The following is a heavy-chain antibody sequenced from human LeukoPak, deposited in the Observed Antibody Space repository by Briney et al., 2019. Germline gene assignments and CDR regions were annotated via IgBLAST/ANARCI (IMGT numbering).Heavy chain of an antibody. V-gene: IGHV1-8*03. CDR2: MNPNSGNT. Sequence: ASVKVSCKASGYTFTSYDINWVRQATGQGLEWMGWMNPNSGNTGYAQKLQGRVTITRNTSISTAYMELSSLRSEDTAVYYCASHSNYGSFDAFDIWGQGTMVTVSS. D-gene: IGHD4-11*01. CDR3: ASHSNYGSFDAFDI. J-gene: IGHJ3*02. CDR1: GYTFTSYD.